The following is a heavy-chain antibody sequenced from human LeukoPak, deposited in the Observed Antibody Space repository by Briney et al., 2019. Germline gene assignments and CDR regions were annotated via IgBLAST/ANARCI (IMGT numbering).Heavy chain of an antibody. CDR1: GITVSNYG. D-gene: IGHD3-10*01. Sequence: GGPLRLSCAVSGITVSNYGMSWVRLAPGKGLEWVAGISDSGGRTNYADSVKGRFTISRDNPKNTLYLQMNSLRAEDTAVYFCAKRGVVIRVILVGFHKEAYYFDSWGQGALVTVSS. CDR2: ISDSGGRT. J-gene: IGHJ4*02. CDR3: AKRGVVIRVILVGFHKEAYYFDS. V-gene: IGHV3-23*01.